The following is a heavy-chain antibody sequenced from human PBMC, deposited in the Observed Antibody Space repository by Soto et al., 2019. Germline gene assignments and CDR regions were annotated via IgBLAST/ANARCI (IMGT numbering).Heavy chain of an antibody. J-gene: IGHJ4*02. V-gene: IGHV3-74*01. Sequence: EVQLVESGGGLVQPGGSLRLSCAASGFTFSSYWIRWVRQAPGKGLVWVSRIKGDGITTNYADSVKGRVTISGDNAKNTVYLQVNSLRAEDTAVYYCARGAFGAYYFDYWGQGTLVTVSS. D-gene: IGHD3-3*01. CDR1: GFTFSSYW. CDR2: IKGDGITT. CDR3: ARGAFGAYYFDY.